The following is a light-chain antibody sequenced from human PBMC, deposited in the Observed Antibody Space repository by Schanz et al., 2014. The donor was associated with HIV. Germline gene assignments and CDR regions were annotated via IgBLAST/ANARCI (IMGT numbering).Light chain of an antibody. CDR3: QQNYGYPFS. CDR1: QGISSH. Sequence: DIQLTQSPSFLSASVGDRVTITCRASQGISSHLAWYQQKPGKAPKLLIYAASTLQSGVPSRFSGSGSGTDFTLTISSLQPEDSATYYCQQNYGYPFSFGPATKVEIK. CDR2: AAS. V-gene: IGKV1-9*01. J-gene: IGKJ3*01.